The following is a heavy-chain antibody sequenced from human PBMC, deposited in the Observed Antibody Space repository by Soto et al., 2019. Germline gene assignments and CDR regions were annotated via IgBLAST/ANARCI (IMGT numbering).Heavy chain of an antibody. V-gene: IGHV2-5*02. J-gene: IGHJ4*02. D-gene: IGHD1-1*01. CDR2: IYWDDDK. CDR1: GFSLATSGVG. CDR3: AHRVGLQGNWNGGYFDF. Sequence: QVTLEESGPTRVKPTQTLTLTCTFSGFSLATSGVGVGWVRQPPGKALERLALIYWDDDKSYSPSLRSRLTVTKDTSRNQVVLTMTNMDPVDTATYYCAHRVGLQGNWNGGYFDFWGQGALVTVSS.